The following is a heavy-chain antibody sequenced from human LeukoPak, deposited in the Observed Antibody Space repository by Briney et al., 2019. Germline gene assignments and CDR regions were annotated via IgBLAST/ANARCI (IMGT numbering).Heavy chain of an antibody. CDR3: ARDLVGREPLYFDL. D-gene: IGHD1-26*01. Sequence: PSETLSPTCGVSGGSVSSTNWWTWIRQPPGKGLEWIGEVHLDGRTNFNPSLKSRLTMSVDLSENHVSLKLTSVTAADTAVYYCARDLVGREPLYFDLWGRGTLVTVSS. V-gene: IGHV4-4*02. J-gene: IGHJ2*01. CDR2: VHLDGRT. CDR1: GGSVSSTNW.